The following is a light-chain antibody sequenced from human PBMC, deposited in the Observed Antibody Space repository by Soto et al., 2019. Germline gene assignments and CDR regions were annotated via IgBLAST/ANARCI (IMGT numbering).Light chain of an antibody. J-gene: IGLJ1*01. V-gene: IGLV2-14*01. CDR2: EVS. CDR3: SSYTSSNTLLYV. Sequence: QSALTQAAAVSGCPGQSITISCTGTSSDVGGYNYVSWYQQHPGKAPKLLIYEVSHRPSGVSNRFSGSKSGNTASLTISGLQAEDEADYYCSSYTSSNTLLYVFGTGTKVTVL. CDR1: SSDVGGYNY.